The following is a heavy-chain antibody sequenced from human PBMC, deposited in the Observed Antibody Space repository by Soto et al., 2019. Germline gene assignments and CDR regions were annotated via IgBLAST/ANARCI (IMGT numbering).Heavy chain of an antibody. J-gene: IGHJ6*02. Sequence: SEALSLTCTVSGGSISRGGYYWSWIRQHPGKGLEWIGYIYYSGSTYYNPSLKSRVTISVDTSKNQFSLKLSSVTAADTAVYYCARYGSGSYYYDSYYYYGMDVWGQGTTVTVSS. CDR2: IYYSGST. CDR1: GGSISRGGYY. CDR3: ARYGSGSYYYDSYYYYGMDV. D-gene: IGHD3-10*01. V-gene: IGHV4-31*03.